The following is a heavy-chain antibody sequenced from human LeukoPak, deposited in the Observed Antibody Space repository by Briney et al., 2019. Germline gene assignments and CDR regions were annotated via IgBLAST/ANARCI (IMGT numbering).Heavy chain of an antibody. CDR3: ARDGGYGDLH. CDR1: GGSLSSYY. V-gene: IGHV4-59*01. J-gene: IGHJ4*02. Sequence: SETLSLTCTVSGGSLSSYYWSWVRQPPGKGLEWIGYIYYSGSTNYIPSLKSRVTISVDTSKNQFSLKLSSVTAADTAVYYCARDGGYGDLHWGQGTLVTVSP. CDR2: IYYSGST. D-gene: IGHD4-17*01.